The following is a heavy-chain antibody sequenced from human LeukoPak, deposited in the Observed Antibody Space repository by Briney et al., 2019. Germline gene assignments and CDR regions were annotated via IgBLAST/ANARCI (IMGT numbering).Heavy chain of an antibody. Sequence: KSGGSLRLSCAASGFTFSRYSMNWVRQAPGKGLEWVASISSTSTFIYSADSVKGRFTISRDTAKNSLFLQMNSLRAEDTAIYYCARDYFDSSDYPRTYYYYYMDVWGKGTTVTVSS. V-gene: IGHV3-21*01. CDR2: ISSTSTFI. J-gene: IGHJ6*03. CDR3: ARDYFDSSDYPRTYYYYYMDV. D-gene: IGHD3-22*01. CDR1: GFTFSRYS.